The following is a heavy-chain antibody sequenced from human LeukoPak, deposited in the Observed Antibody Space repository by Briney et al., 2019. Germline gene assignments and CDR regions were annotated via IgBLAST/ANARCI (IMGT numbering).Heavy chain of an antibody. V-gene: IGHV1-18*01. J-gene: IGHJ4*02. CDR2: ISGYNGNT. CDR1: GYTFTTYN. CDR3: ARGASRSFDS. Sequence: ASVKVSCKASGYTFTTYNINWVRQAPGQGLEWMGWISGYNGNTNYAQKLQGRVTMTTDTSTSTAYMELRSPKSDDTAVYFCARGASRSFDSWGQGTLVTVSS.